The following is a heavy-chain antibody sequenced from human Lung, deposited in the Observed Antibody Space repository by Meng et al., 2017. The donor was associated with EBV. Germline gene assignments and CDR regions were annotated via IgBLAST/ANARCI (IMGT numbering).Heavy chain of an antibody. CDR2: VKSDGSST. CDR1: GFTFSSYW. V-gene: IGHV3-74*01. Sequence: EVQVVESGGGLRQPGGALRLPCAASGFTFSSYWMHWVRQAPGKGLMWLSSVKSDGSSTYYADSVKGRFTISRDNAKNTLDLEMNSLSAEDTAVYYCVRGGPIDYWGQGTLVTVSS. CDR3: VRGGPIDY. J-gene: IGHJ4*02.